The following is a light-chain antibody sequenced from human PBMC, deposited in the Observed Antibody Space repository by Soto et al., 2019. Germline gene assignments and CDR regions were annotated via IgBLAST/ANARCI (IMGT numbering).Light chain of an antibody. J-gene: IGKJ5*01. CDR3: QQYNSYRVT. CDR2: GAS. CDR1: QSVSSN. V-gene: IGKV3-15*01. Sequence: EIVLTQYPATLSLSPGEGVTLSFRASQSVSSNLAWYQQKPGQAPRLLIYGASTRATGIPARFSGSGSGTEFTLTISSLQPDDFATYYCQQYNSYRVTFGQGTRLEIK.